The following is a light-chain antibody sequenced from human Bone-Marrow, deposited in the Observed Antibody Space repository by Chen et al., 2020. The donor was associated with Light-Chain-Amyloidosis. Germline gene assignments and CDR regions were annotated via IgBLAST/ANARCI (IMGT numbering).Light chain of an antibody. CDR2: DDC. Sequence: SYVLTQPSSVSVAPGQTATIACGGNNIGSTSVHWYQQTPDQAPLLVVYDDCDRPSGIPERLSGSNSGNTATLTISRVEAGDEADYYCQVWDRSSDRPVFGGGTKLTVL. CDR1: NIGSTS. V-gene: IGLV3-21*02. CDR3: QVWDRSSDRPV. J-gene: IGLJ3*02.